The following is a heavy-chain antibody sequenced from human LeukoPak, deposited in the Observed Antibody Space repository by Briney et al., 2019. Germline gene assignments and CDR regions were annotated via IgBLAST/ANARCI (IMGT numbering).Heavy chain of an antibody. CDR3: ARGRGEGRGISMVRGVRAPSYNWFDP. CDR2: INHSGST. J-gene: IGHJ5*02. Sequence: SETLSLTCTVSGGSISSRTYYWAWIRQPPGQGLEWIGEINHSGSTNFNPSLKSRVTISVDTSKNQFSLRLSSVTAADTAVYYCARGRGEGRGISMVRGVRAPSYNWFDPWGHGTLVTVSS. CDR1: GGSISSRTYY. D-gene: IGHD3-10*01. V-gene: IGHV4-39*07.